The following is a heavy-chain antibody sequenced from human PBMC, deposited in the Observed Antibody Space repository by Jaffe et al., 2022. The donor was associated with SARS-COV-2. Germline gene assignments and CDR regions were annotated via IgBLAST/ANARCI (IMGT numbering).Heavy chain of an antibody. J-gene: IGHJ4*02. Sequence: QVQLVESGGGVVQPGRSLRLSCAASGFTFSSSAMYWVRQAPGKGLECVAVVSYDGRNQYYADSVRGRFTISRDNSKNTLYLQMNSLRAEDTAVYYCARDQGDGYNQIDYWGQGTLVTVSS. D-gene: IGHD5-12*01. CDR3: ARDQGDGYNQIDY. V-gene: IGHV3-30*04. CDR2: VSYDGRNQ. CDR1: GFTFSSSA.